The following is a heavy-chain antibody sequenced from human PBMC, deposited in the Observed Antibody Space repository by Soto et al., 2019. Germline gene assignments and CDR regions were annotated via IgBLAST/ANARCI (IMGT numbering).Heavy chain of an antibody. CDR2: FIPIFETA. V-gene: IGHV1-69*01. Sequence: QGQLVQSGAEVKKPGSSVKVSCKASGGTLSNYGFSWVRQAPGQGLEWMGAFIPIFETAKYAQKFKGRVTITADESTSTVYMELSSLRYEDTAVYHCARVGYNNNGHMDWLDPWGQGTLVTVSS. CDR3: ARVGYNNNGHMDWLDP. CDR1: GGTLSNYG. J-gene: IGHJ5*02. D-gene: IGHD1-20*01.